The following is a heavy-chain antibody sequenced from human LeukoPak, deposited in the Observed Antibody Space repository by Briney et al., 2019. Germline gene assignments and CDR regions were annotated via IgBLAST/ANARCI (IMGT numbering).Heavy chain of an antibody. J-gene: IGHJ4*02. V-gene: IGHV3-30-3*01. D-gene: IGHD5-12*01. CDR2: ISYDGSNK. CDR3: AGNPDQGGYDFPFDY. CDR1: GFTFSSYA. Sequence: SGRSLRLSCAASGFTFSSYAMHWVRQAPGKGLEWVAVISYDGSNKYYADPVKGRFTISRDNSKNTLYLQMNSLRAEDTAVYYCAGNPDQGGYDFPFDYWGQGTLVTVSS.